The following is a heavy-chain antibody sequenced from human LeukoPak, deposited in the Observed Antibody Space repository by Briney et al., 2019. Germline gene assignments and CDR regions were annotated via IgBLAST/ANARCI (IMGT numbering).Heavy chain of an antibody. CDR2: ISSNGGST. CDR1: GFTFSSYG. J-gene: IGHJ4*02. Sequence: GGSLRLSCAASGFTFSSYGMTWVRQAPGKGLEYVSAISSNGGSTFYADSVKGRFTISRDNSKSTLYLQMGSLRAEDMAVYYCASWTTAYEYWGQGTLVTVSA. V-gene: IGHV3-64*02. CDR3: ASWTTAYEY. D-gene: IGHD4-17*01.